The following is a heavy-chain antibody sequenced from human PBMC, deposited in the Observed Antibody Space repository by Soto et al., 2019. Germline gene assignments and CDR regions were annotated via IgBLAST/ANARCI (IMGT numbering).Heavy chain of an antibody. D-gene: IGHD2-15*01. V-gene: IGHV3-21*01. CDR2: ISSSNTYI. Sequence: PGGSMRLSSAAAGFTFNTYTMNWVSQNPGKGLEWVSSISSSNTYIYYADSVKGRFTISRDNTKNTLYLQMSSLRAEDTAVYYCAIALPGPFSYYDYWGQGTLVTVSS. J-gene: IGHJ4*02. CDR1: GFTFNTYT. CDR3: AIALPGPFSYYDY.